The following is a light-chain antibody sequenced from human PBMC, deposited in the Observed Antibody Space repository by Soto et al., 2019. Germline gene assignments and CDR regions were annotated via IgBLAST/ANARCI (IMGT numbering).Light chain of an antibody. CDR2: AAS. CDR3: QQADTFPLT. V-gene: IGKV1D-12*01. CDR1: QGLSSW. J-gene: IGKJ4*01. Sequence: DIQMTQSPSSVSASVGDRVIITCRASQGLSSWLSWYQKKPGEAPHLLIYAASRLQRGVPSRFSGSGSGTDFTLTISSLQPEDFATYYCQQADTFPLTFGGGTQVEIK.